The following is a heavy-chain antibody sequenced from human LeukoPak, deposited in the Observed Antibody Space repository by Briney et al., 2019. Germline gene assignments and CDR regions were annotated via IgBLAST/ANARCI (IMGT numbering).Heavy chain of an antibody. CDR2: ILSSSTYT. Sequence: SGECLRLSCAASGFTFSDYYMTWIRQAPGKGLEWVSYILSSSTYTKYADSVKGRFTTSRDNAKNSLYLQMNSLRAEDTAVYYCARGRCGSTSCPPGNYFDYWGQGTLVTVPS. D-gene: IGHD2-2*01. CDR3: ARGRCGSTSCPPGNYFDY. V-gene: IGHV3-11*05. J-gene: IGHJ4*02. CDR1: GFTFSDYY.